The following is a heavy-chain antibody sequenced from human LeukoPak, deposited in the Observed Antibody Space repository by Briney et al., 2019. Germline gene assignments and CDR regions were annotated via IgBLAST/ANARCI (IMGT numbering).Heavy chain of an antibody. Sequence: GGSLRLSCAASGFSFSSFAMTWVRQAPGKGLEWVSSITAGHYPTYNTDSVKGRFTISRDNSKNTLYLQMNSLRADDTAVYYCTKDPNGDYVGAFDPWGQGTLVTVSS. J-gene: IGHJ5*02. CDR1: GFSFSSFA. CDR2: ITAGHYPT. D-gene: IGHD4-17*01. V-gene: IGHV3-23*01. CDR3: TKDPNGDYVGAFDP.